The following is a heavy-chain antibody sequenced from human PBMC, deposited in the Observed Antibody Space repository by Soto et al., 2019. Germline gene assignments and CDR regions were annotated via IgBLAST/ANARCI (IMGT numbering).Heavy chain of an antibody. Sequence: GGSLRLSCASSGFTFSSYAMSLVRQAPGKGLEWVSAISGSGGSTYYADSVKGRFTISRDNSKNTLYLQMNSLRAEDTAVYYCAKDFHYCSGGSCYSHAFDIWGQGTMVTVSS. CDR3: AKDFHYCSGGSCYSHAFDI. CDR1: GFTFSSYA. J-gene: IGHJ3*02. V-gene: IGHV3-23*01. CDR2: ISGSGGST. D-gene: IGHD2-15*01.